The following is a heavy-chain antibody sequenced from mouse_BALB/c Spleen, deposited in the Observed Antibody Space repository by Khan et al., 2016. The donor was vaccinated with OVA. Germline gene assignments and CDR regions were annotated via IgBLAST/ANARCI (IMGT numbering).Heavy chain of an antibody. CDR2: ISSGGNYI. V-gene: IGHV5-6*01. D-gene: IGHD4-1*01. J-gene: IGHJ3*01. CDR1: GFTFSSYS. Sequence: VQLKESGGDLVKPGGSLKLSCAASGFTFSSYSMSWVRQTPDKRLEWVATISSGGNYIYYPDTVKGRFTISRDNAKNTLFLQMSSLKSEDTAMSVNVEGAFTITKTNAKITLYLQRRSFKYEDTAMYDCASHLTGSFAYWGQGTLVTVSA. CDR3: VEGAFTITKTNAKITLYLQRRSFKYEDTAMYDCASHLTGSFAY.